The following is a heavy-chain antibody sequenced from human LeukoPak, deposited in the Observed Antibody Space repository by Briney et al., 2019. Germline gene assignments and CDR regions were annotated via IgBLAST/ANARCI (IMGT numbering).Heavy chain of an antibody. CDR2: ISAYNGNT. V-gene: IGHV1-18*01. D-gene: IGHD3-22*01. J-gene: IGHJ6*02. CDR1: GYTFTSYG. Sequence: GASVKVSCKASGYTFTSYGISWVRQAPGQGLEWMGWISAYNGNTNYAQKLQGRVAMTTDTSTSTAYMELRSLRSDDTAVYYCARDRGSGYYPYGMDVWGQGTTVTVSS. CDR3: ARDRGSGYYPYGMDV.